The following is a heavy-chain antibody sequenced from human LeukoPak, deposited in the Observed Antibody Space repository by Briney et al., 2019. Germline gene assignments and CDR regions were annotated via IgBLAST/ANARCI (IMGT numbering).Heavy chain of an antibody. J-gene: IGHJ6*02. CDR1: GYTFTGYY. V-gene: IGHV1-2*02. D-gene: IGHD2-2*01. Sequence: ASVKVSCKASGYTFTGYYMHWVRQAPGQGLEWMGWINPNSGGTNYAQKFQGRVTMTMDTSISTAYMELSRLRSDDTAAYYCARTRSTLYYYYGMDVWGQGTTVTVSS. CDR2: INPNSGGT. CDR3: ARTRSTLYYYYGMDV.